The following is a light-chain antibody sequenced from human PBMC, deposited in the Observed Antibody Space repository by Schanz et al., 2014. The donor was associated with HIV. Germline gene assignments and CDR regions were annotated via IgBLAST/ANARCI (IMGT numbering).Light chain of an antibody. Sequence: EIVLTQSPGTLSLSPGERATLSCRASQNVSSTYLAWYQQKPGQAPRLLIFGASTTATGIPARFSGSGSGTEFTLTISSLQSEDFAVYYCQQYNKWPYTFGQGTKLEIK. CDR2: GAS. J-gene: IGKJ2*01. V-gene: IGKV3-15*01. CDR3: QQYNKWPYT. CDR1: QNVSSTY.